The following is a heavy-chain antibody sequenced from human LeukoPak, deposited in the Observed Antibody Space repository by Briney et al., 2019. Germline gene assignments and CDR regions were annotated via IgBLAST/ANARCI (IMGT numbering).Heavy chain of an antibody. J-gene: IGHJ3*02. CDR3: ARDEMGATDDAFDI. Sequence: LETLSLTCTVSGYSISSGYYWGWIRQPPGKGLEWIGSIYHSGSTYYNPSLKSRVTISVDTSKNQFSLKLSSVTAADTAVYYCARDEMGATDDAFDIWGQGTMVTVSS. CDR2: IYHSGST. CDR1: GYSISSGYY. D-gene: IGHD1-26*01. V-gene: IGHV4-38-2*02.